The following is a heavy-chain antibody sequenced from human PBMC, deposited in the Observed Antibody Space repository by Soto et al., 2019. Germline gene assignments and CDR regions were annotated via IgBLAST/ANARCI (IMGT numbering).Heavy chain of an antibody. V-gene: IGHV3-30-3*01. Sequence: QVQLVESGGGVVQPGRSLRLSCAASGFTFSSYAMHWVRQAPGKGLERVAVITYDGSNKYYADSVKGRFTISRDNSKNALYVQMISMRAQDTAVYYCARDLLDDSSGRWCQGTLVTVSS. J-gene: IGHJ4*02. CDR2: ITYDGSNK. D-gene: IGHD3-22*01. CDR1: GFTFSSYA. CDR3: ARDLLDDSSGR.